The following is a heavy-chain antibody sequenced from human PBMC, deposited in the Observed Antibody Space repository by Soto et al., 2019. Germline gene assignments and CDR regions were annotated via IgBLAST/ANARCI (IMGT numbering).Heavy chain of an antibody. CDR2: IGSKGETYAT. CDR1: GFTFGASA. CDR3: ARSYSGTYGCFDP. D-gene: IGHD1-26*01. J-gene: IGHJ5*02. Sequence: PGGSLRLSCAASGFTFGASALQWVRQASGKGLEWLGRIGSKGETYATAYAASVKGRFIISRDNAKNTLYLQMNSLRAEDTAVYYCARSYSGTYGCFDPWGQGTLVTVSS. V-gene: IGHV3-73*01.